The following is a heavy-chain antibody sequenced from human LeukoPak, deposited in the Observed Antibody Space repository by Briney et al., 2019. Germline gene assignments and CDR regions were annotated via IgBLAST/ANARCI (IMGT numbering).Heavy chain of an antibody. J-gene: IGHJ4*02. CDR3: ARAGYYDSSGYSDY. Sequence: SETLSLTCTVSGYSISSGYYWGWIQQPPGKGLEWIGSIYHSGSTYYNPSLKSRVTISVDTSKNQFSLKLSSVTAADTAVYYCARAGYYDSSGYSDYWGQGTLVTVSS. CDR1: GYSISSGYY. CDR2: IYHSGST. V-gene: IGHV4-38-2*02. D-gene: IGHD3-22*01.